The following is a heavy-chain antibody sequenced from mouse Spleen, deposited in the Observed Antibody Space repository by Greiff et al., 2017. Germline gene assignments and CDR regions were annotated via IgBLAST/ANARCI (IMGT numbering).Heavy chain of an antibody. V-gene: IGHV5-9-3*01. J-gene: IGHJ1*01. Sequence: EVQVVESGGGLVKPGGSLKLSCAASGFTFSSYAMSWVRQTPVKRLEWVATISSGGSYTYSPDSVKGRFTISRDNAKNTLYLQRSSLRSEDTAMYYCARHSYGPWKYFDVWGAGTTVTVSS. CDR2: ISSGGSYT. CDR1: GFTFSSYA. D-gene: IGHD3-3*01. CDR3: ARHSYGPWKYFDV.